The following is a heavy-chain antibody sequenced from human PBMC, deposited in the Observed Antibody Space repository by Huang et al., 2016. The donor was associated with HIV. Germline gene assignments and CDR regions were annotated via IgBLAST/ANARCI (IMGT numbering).Heavy chain of an antibody. V-gene: IGHV4-34*01. CDR2: INHSGRT. J-gene: IGHJ4*02. CDR3: AGENLQTGTQIDY. D-gene: IGHD1-7*01. CDR1: GGSFSGYY. Sequence: QVQLQQWGAGLLKPPETLSLTCAVYGGSFSGYYWGWLRQPPGPGLEWIGEINHSGRTNYDPSLKSRVTISVDTSKNQFSLKLSSVTAADTAVYYCAGENLQTGTQIDYWGQGTLVTVSS.